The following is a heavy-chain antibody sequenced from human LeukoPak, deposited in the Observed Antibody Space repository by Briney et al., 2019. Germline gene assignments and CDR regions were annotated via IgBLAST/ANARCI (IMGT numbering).Heavy chain of an antibody. Sequence: PGGSLRLSCAASGFTFSSYSMNWVRQAPGKGLEWVGRIKNKTDGGTTDYAAPVTGRFTISRDDSKSIAYLQMNSLKTEDTAVYYCTRVRFFVWFDPWGQGTLVTVSS. CDR1: GFTFSSYS. CDR2: IKNKTDGGTT. V-gene: IGHV3-15*01. J-gene: IGHJ5*02. CDR3: TRVRFFVWFDP. D-gene: IGHD3-3*01.